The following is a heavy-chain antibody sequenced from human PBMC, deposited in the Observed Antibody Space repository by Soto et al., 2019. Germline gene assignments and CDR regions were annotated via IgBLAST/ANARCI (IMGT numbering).Heavy chain of an antibody. V-gene: IGHV1-18*01. D-gene: IGHD3-9*01. CDR1: GYTFTSYG. CDR3: ARENDMLTGYYSPLFDF. CDR2: ISAYNGNT. J-gene: IGHJ4*02. Sequence: QVQLVHSGAEVKKPGASVKVSCKASGYTFTSYGISWVRQAPGQGLEWMGWISAYNGNTNYAQKLQGRVTMTTDTSTSTAYMELRSLRSDDTAVYYCARENDMLTGYYSPLFDFWGQGTLVTVSS.